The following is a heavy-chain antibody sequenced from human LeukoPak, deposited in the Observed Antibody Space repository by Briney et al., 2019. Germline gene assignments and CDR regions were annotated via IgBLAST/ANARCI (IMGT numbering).Heavy chain of an antibody. CDR1: GGPFSGYY. CDR2: INHNGYT. Sequence: SETLSLTCAVYGGPFSGYYWNWIRQPPGKGLEWIGEINHNGYTNYNPSLESRVTISVDTSKNQFSLKVYSLTAADTAVYFCARAGTGDRSAVFDYWGQEILVTVSS. V-gene: IGHV4-34*01. J-gene: IGHJ4*02. D-gene: IGHD7-27*01. CDR3: ARAGTGDRSAVFDY.